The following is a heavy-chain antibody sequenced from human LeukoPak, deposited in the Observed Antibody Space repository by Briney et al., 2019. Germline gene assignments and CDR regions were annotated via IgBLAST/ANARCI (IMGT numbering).Heavy chain of an antibody. CDR1: GYSFTNHW. CDR3: ARREIVVFLNAFDI. CDR2: IYPGDSDT. V-gene: IGHV5-51*01. J-gene: IGHJ3*02. D-gene: IGHD2-21*01. Sequence: KPGESLKISCKASGYSFTNHWIAWVRQLPGKGLEWMLIIYPGDSDTRYSPSFEGQVTISADKSISTDYLQWSRLKASDTAIYYCARREIVVFLNAFDIWGQGTMVTVSS.